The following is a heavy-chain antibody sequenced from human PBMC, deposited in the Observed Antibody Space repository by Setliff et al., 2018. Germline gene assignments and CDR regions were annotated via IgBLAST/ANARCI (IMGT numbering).Heavy chain of an antibody. Sequence: SVKVSCKASGGTFSSYAISWVRQAPGQGLEWMGGIIPILGIANYAQKFQDRVTITADISAGTTYMELSSLRSDDTAVYYCARDSSYYYGSDYWGQGTLVTVSS. CDR3: ARDSSYYYGSDY. V-gene: IGHV1-69*10. J-gene: IGHJ4*02. D-gene: IGHD3-10*01. CDR2: IIPILGIA. CDR1: GGTFSSYA.